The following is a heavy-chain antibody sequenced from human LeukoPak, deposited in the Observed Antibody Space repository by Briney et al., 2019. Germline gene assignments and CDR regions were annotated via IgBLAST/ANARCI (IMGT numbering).Heavy chain of an antibody. CDR1: GFTFDDYX. CDR3: ARDTLGYCSSTSCFPGGWFDP. CDR2: XXXXXXXT. Sequence: GGSLRLSCAASGFTFDDYXMSXVRQAPGKXXXXXXXXXXXXXXTGYADSVKGRFTISRDNAKNSLYLQMNSLRAEDTALYYCARDTLGYCSSTSCFPGGWFDPWGQGTLVTVSS. V-gene: IGHV3-20*04. D-gene: IGHD2-2*01. J-gene: IGHJ5*02.